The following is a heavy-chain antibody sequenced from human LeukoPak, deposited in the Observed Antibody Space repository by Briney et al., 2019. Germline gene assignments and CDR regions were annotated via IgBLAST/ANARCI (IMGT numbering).Heavy chain of an antibody. CDR2: IYHSGST. Sequence: PSETLSLTCAVSSYSISSGYYWGWIRQPPGKGQEWIGTIYHSGSTYYNPSLKSRVTISVDTSKSQFSLKLSSVTAADTAVYYCARAPRFLEWFPYYYYMDVWGKGTTVTVSS. CDR3: ARAPRFLEWFPYYYYMDV. J-gene: IGHJ6*03. D-gene: IGHD3-3*01. V-gene: IGHV4-38-2*01. CDR1: SYSISSGYY.